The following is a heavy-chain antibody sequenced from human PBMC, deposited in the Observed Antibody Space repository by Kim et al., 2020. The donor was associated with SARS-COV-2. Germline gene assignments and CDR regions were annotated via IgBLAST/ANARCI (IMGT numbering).Heavy chain of an antibody. CDR2: INGYSGIT. J-gene: IGHJ4*02. D-gene: IGHD2-21*02. Sequence: ASVKVSCKASGYSFTSYGISWVRQAPGQGLEWLGLINGYSGITNYAQKFQGRVTLTTETSTNTAYMDLRSLRSGDTAVYYCARDLPHHIVVATGMPTFDSWGQGTQVTVSP. V-gene: IGHV1-18*01. CDR1: GYSFTSYG. CDR3: ARDLPHHIVVATGMPTFDS.